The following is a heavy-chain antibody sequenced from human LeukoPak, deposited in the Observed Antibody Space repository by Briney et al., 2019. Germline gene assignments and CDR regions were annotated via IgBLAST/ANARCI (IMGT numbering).Heavy chain of an antibody. J-gene: IGHJ4*02. CDR3: AKGKVGATKYYFDY. Sequence: GGSLRLSCAASGFTFGSYGMHWVRQAPGKGLEWVAFIRYDGSNKYYADSVKGRFTISRDNSKNTLYLQMNSLRAEDTAVYYCAKGKVGATKYYFDYWGQGTLVTVSS. CDR1: GFTFGSYG. D-gene: IGHD1-26*01. CDR2: IRYDGSNK. V-gene: IGHV3-30*02.